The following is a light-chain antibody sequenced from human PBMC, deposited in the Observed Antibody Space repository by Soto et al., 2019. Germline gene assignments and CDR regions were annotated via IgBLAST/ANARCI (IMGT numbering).Light chain of an antibody. CDR1: RSISNW. J-gene: IGKJ4*01. Sequence: DIQMTQSPSTLSASVGDRVTITCRASRSISNWLAWYQQKPGKAPKLLIYRASSLESGVPSRFSGSASGTEFTLTISRLQPDDFATYYCQQYNSYSPRLTFGGGTKVETK. V-gene: IGKV1-5*03. CDR2: RAS. CDR3: QQYNSYSPRLT.